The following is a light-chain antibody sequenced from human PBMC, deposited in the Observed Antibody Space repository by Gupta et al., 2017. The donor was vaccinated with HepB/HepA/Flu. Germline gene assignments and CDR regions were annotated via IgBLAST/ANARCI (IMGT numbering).Light chain of an antibody. V-gene: IGKV1-39*01. Sequence: DIQMTQSPSSLSASVGDRVTISCRASQSISDYLNWYQQKPGKAPKLLIYAASTLQSGVPSRFSGSASETDFTLTISVLHPEDFATYCCQRGDKTPWTFGQGTKVEVK. CDR3: QRGDKTPWT. CDR1: QSISDY. J-gene: IGKJ1*01. CDR2: AAS.